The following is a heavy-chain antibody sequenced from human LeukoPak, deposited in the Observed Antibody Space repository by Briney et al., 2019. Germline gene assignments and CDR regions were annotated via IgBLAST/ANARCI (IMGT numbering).Heavy chain of an antibody. J-gene: IGHJ5*02. CDR1: GGSISSYY. Sequence: SETLSLTCTVSGGSISSYYWSWIRQPPGKGLEWIGYIYYSGSTNYNPSLKSRVTISVDTSKNQFSLKLSSVTAADTAVYYCARQPDMVRGVITGRNNWFDPWGQGTLVTVSS. CDR3: ARQPDMVRGVITGRNNWFDP. CDR2: IYYSGST. D-gene: IGHD3-10*01. V-gene: IGHV4-59*08.